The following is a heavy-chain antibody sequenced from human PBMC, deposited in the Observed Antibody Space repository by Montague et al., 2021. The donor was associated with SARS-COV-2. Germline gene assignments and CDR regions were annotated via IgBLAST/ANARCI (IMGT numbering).Heavy chain of an antibody. V-gene: IGHV4-34*01. J-gene: IGHJ6*02. CDR3: ARRPESVWGLDV. Sequence: SETLSLTCAVYGASFSGYYWNFIRQTPGKGLEWLGEISHSGTTKYNPSLKSRFTISADTSKNQFSLTLTSVTAADTAVYFCARRPESVWGLDVWGHGTTVTVSS. CDR1: GASFSGYY. CDR2: ISHSGTT. D-gene: IGHD5/OR15-5a*01.